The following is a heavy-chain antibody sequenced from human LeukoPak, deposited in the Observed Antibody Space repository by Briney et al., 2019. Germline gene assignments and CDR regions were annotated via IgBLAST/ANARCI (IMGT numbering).Heavy chain of an antibody. CDR1: GGSMNNYY. D-gene: IGHD3-10*01. Sequence: PSETLSLTCTVSGGSMNNYYWSWVRHAPGKGLEWVSYISSSSSTIYYADSVKGRFTISRDNAKNSLYLQMNSLRAEDTAVYYCARDGRLLWFGELFTYWGQGTLVTVSS. V-gene: IGHV3-48*01. J-gene: IGHJ4*02. CDR3: ARDGRLLWFGELFTY. CDR2: ISSSSSTI.